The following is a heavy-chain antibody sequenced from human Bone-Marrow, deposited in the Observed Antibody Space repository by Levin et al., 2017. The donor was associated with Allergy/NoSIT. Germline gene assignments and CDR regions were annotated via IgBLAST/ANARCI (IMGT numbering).Heavy chain of an antibody. CDR3: AIAGAVGYELEY. J-gene: IGHJ4*02. D-gene: IGHD5-12*01. CDR1: GLTFRNYD. V-gene: IGHV3-13*02. Sequence: GGSLRLSCAASGLTFRNYDLHWVRQGAERGLEWVSSIGSTGDPDYADSVKGRFTISREDARNSSYLQMNSLRVGDTGVYYCAIAGAVGYELEYWGQGTLVTVSS. CDR2: IGSTGDP.